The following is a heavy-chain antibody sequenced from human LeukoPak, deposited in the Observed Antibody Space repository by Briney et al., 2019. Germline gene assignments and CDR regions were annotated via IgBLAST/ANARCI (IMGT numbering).Heavy chain of an antibody. D-gene: IGHD6-13*01. J-gene: IGHJ6*02. V-gene: IGHV1-24*01. Sequence: ASVKVSCKASGYTLTELSVHWVRQAPGKGLEWMGGFDPEDGETIYAQKFQGRVTMTEDTSTDTAYMGLSSLRSEDTAVYYCASGRGTMGSSWDYYYYGMDVWGQGTTVTVSS. CDR3: ASGRGTMGSSWDYYYYGMDV. CDR1: GYTLTELS. CDR2: FDPEDGET.